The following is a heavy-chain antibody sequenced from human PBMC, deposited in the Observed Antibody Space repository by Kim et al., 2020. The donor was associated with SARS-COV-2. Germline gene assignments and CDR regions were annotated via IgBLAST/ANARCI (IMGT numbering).Heavy chain of an antibody. CDR3: ARDLHGDGYYFHY. V-gene: IGHV4-59*01. Sequence: YNPSRKSRVTISLDTYKNQFSLDLTAVSAADTAIYYCARDLHGDGYYFHYWGQEALVTASS. J-gene: IGHJ4*02. D-gene: IGHD2-2*03.